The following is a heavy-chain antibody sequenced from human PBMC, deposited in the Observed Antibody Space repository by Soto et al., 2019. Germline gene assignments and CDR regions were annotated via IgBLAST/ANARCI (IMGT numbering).Heavy chain of an antibody. CDR1: GYSFTNYW. CDR2: IYPSDSDT. J-gene: IGHJ4*02. V-gene: IGHV5-51*01. D-gene: IGHD1-26*01. CDR3: VRSSVSLPSLPDY. Sequence: PGESLKISCKGSGYSFTNYWIALVRQMPGKGLEWMGIIYPSDSDTRYMPSFQGQVTISADTSINPAYLHWRSMKASDTAMYYCVRSSVSLPSLPDYWGQGTMVTVSS.